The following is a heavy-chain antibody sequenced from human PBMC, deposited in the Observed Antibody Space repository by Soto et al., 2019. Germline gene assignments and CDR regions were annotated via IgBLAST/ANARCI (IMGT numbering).Heavy chain of an antibody. CDR2: ISSSSSYI. D-gene: IGHD5-12*01. V-gene: IGHV3-21*01. CDR1: GFTFSSYS. J-gene: IGHJ5*02. CDR3: AIRRDLRRGYSLFDP. Sequence: PGGSLRLSCAASGFTFSSYSMNWVRQAPGKGLEWVSSISSSSSYIYYADSVKGRFTISRDNAKNSLYLQMNSLRAEDTAVYYCAIRRDLRRGYSLFDPWGQGTLVTVSS.